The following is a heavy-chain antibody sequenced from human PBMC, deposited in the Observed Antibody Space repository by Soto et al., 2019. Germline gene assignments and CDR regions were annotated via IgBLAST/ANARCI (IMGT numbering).Heavy chain of an antibody. J-gene: IGHJ3*01. CDR3: ARDLGIGSGPFDG. CDR2: IYYSGST. V-gene: IGHV4-59*01. D-gene: IGHD2-2*03. Sequence: QVQLQESGPGLVKPSETLSLTCTVSGDSITSYYWSWIRQPPGKALEWIGYIYYSGSTDNNPTLKSLVTISLDPAKKQFTLKLKSVTAADTAVYYCARDLGIGSGPFDGWGQGTMVTVS. CDR1: GDSITSYY.